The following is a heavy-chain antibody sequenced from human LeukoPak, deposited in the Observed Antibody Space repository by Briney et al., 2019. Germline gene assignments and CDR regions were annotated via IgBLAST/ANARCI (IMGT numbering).Heavy chain of an antibody. V-gene: IGHV4-59*01. CDR3: ARESIAVSGTEIDY. J-gene: IGHJ4*02. D-gene: IGHD6-19*01. Sequence: SETLSLTCTVSGGSISSYYWSWIRQPPGKGLEWIGYIYYSGSTNYNPSLKSRVTISVDTSKNQFSLKLSSVTAADTAVYYCARESIAVSGTEIDYWGQGTLVTVSS. CDR1: GGSISSYY. CDR2: IYYSGST.